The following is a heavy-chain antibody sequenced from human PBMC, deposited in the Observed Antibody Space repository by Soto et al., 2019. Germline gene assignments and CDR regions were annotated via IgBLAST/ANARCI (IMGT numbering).Heavy chain of an antibody. D-gene: IGHD2-15*01. CDR3: ARDRMGYCSGGSCYSRHWFDP. CDR2: ISAYNGNT. Sequence: ASVKLSCKASGYTFTSYGISWVRQAPGQGLEWMGWISAYNGNTNYAQKLQGRVTMTTDTSTSTAYMELRSLRSDDTAVYYCARDRMGYCSGGSCYSRHWFDPWGQGTLVTVSS. CDR1: GYTFTSYG. V-gene: IGHV1-18*01. J-gene: IGHJ5*02.